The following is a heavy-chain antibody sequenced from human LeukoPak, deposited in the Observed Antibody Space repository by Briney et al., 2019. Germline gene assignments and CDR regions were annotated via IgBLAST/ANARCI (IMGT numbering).Heavy chain of an antibody. CDR3: ARLAASARPLDP. V-gene: IGHV4-59*01. CDR2: IYYSGST. Sequence: SETLSLTCTVSGGSFSNYYWSWIRQPPGRGLEWIGYIYYSGSTNYNPPLISRVTISVDASKNQFSLKLSSVTAADTAVYYCARLAASARPLDPWGQGILVTVSS. J-gene: IGHJ5*02. CDR1: GGSFSNYY. D-gene: IGHD6-6*01.